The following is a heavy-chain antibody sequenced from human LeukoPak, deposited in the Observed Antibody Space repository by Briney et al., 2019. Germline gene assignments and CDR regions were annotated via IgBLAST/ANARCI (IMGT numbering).Heavy chain of an antibody. D-gene: IGHD2-2*01. CDR2: ISSSSRYI. Sequence: GGSLRLSCAASGFTFSSYSMNWVRQAPGKGLEWVSSISSSSRYIYYADSLKGRFTISRDNAKNSLYLQMNSLRTEDTAVYYCARETFCTNTTCPIGDHFDYWGQGTLVTVSS. CDR3: ARETFCTNTTCPIGDHFDY. J-gene: IGHJ4*02. CDR1: GFTFSSYS. V-gene: IGHV3-21*01.